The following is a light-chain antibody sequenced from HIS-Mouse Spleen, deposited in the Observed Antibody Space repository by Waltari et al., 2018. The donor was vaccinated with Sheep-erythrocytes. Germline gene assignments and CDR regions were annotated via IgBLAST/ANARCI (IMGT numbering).Light chain of an antibody. J-gene: IGKJ4*01. CDR3: QQYYSTLT. Sequence: DIVMTQSPYSLAVSLGERATINCKSSQSVLYSSHNKNYLAWYQQKPGQPPTMLIYWASTRESGVTERFSGSGSGTEFTLTIRSLQAEDVAVYYCQQYYSTLTFGGGTKVEIK. CDR1: QSVLYSSHNKNY. V-gene: IGKV4-1*01. CDR2: WAS.